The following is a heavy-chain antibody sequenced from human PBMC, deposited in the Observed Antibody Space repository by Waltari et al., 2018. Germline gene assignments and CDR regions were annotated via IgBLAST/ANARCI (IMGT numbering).Heavy chain of an antibody. D-gene: IGHD3-22*01. CDR2: IYVSRGNN. Sequence: QVQLQESGPGLVKPSETLSLTCAVSGYSISGSYMNWIRQSPGKGLEWIGYIYVSRGNNYVNPTLKSRVTLSVDTSKNQVSLKLNSVTAADTAVYYCARTYNSWSEYGLDSWGQGVVVTVSA. CDR3: ARTYNSWSEYGLDS. V-gene: IGHV4-38-2*01. J-gene: IGHJ4*03. CDR1: GYSISGSY.